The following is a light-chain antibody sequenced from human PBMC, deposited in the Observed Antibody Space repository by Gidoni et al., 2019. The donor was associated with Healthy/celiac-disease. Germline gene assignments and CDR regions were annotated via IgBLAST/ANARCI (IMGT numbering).Light chain of an antibody. V-gene: IGKV1-8*01. CDR2: AAS. CDR1: QVISSY. CDR3: QQYYSYPRT. J-gene: IGKJ1*01. Sequence: AIRITPSPSSLSASTGDRVTITCRASQVISSYVAWYQQKPGKAPKLLIYAASTLQSGVPSRLSGSGCGTDFTLTVSCLQSEDFATYDCQQYYSYPRTCGQETKVEIK.